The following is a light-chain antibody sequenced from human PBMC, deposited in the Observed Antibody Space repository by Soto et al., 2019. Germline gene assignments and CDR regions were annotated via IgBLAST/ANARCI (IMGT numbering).Light chain of an antibody. Sequence: DIQMTQSPSSLSASVGDRVTITCQASQDITSYLNWYQHKPGKAPKLLIYDASNLEAGVPSRFSRSVSGTDFTFTISSLQPEDVATYYCQHCDYLPIFGPGTTVDFK. CDR3: QHCDYLPI. CDR2: DAS. V-gene: IGKV1-33*01. CDR1: QDITSY. J-gene: IGKJ3*01.